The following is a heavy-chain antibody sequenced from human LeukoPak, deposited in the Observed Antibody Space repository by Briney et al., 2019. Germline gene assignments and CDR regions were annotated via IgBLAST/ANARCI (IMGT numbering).Heavy chain of an antibody. J-gene: IGHJ4*02. CDR1: GFTFSSYG. Sequence: GSLRLSCAASGFTFSSYGMHWVRQAPGKGLEWVAFIRYDGSNKYYADSVKGRFTISRDNSKNTLYLQMNSLRAEDTAVYYCAKDRLIVGATTGFDYWGQGTLVTVSS. CDR3: AKDRLIVGATTGFDY. D-gene: IGHD1-26*01. V-gene: IGHV3-30*02. CDR2: IRYDGSNK.